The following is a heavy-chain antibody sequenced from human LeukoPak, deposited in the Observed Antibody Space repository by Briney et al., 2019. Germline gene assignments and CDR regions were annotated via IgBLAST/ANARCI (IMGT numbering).Heavy chain of an antibody. CDR2: INPNSGGT. CDR3: ARIGGTAMVTDY. Sequence: ASVKVSCKASGYTFTGYYMHWVRQAPGQGLEWMGWINPNSGGTNYAQKFQGRVTMTRDTSISTACMELSRLRSDDTAVYYCARIGGTAMVTDYWGQGTLVTVSS. D-gene: IGHD5-18*01. CDR1: GYTFTGYY. V-gene: IGHV1-2*02. J-gene: IGHJ4*02.